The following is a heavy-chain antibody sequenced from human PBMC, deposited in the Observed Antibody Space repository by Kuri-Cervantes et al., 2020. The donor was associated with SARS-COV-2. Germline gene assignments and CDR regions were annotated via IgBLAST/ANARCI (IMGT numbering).Heavy chain of an antibody. CDR1: GYTFTSYG. V-gene: IGHV1-18*01. Sequence: ASVKVSCKASGYTFTSYGISWVRQAPGQGLEWMGWISAYNGNTNYAQELQGRVTMTTDTSTSTAYMELRSLRSDDTAAYYCARDSIPTLGYCSSTSCYVPYNRFDPWGQGTLVTVSS. CDR2: ISAYNGNT. D-gene: IGHD2-2*01. CDR3: ARDSIPTLGYCSSTSCYVPYNRFDP. J-gene: IGHJ5*02.